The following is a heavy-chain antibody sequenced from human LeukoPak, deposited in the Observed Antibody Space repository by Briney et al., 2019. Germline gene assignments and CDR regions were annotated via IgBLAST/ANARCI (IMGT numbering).Heavy chain of an antibody. Sequence: PGGSLRLSCAASGFTFSSHWMSWVRQAPGKGLEWVANIKQDGSEKYYVDSVKGRFTISRDNAKNSLYLQMNSLRAEDTAVYYCARDRGLRYFDWLLELYGMDVWGQGTTVTVSS. J-gene: IGHJ6*02. CDR1: GFTFSSHW. V-gene: IGHV3-7*01. CDR3: ARDRGLRYFDWLLELYGMDV. CDR2: IKQDGSEK. D-gene: IGHD3-9*01.